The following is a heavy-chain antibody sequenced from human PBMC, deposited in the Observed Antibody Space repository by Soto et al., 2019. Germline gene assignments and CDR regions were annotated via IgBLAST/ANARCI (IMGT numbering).Heavy chain of an antibody. Sequence: QVQLQQWGAGLLKPSETLSLTCAVYGGSFSGYYWSWIRQPPGKGLEWIGEINHSGSTNYNPSLTSLVTISGDTSKNQFSLKLSSVTAADTAVYYCARKYSSGWYINDNYYYYYMDVWGKGTTVTVSS. CDR1: GGSFSGYY. CDR2: INHSGST. CDR3: ARKYSSGWYINDNYYYYYMDV. J-gene: IGHJ6*03. D-gene: IGHD6-19*01. V-gene: IGHV4-34*01.